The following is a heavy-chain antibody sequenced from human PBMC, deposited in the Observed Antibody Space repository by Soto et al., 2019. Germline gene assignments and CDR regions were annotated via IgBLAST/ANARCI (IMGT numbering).Heavy chain of an antibody. D-gene: IGHD3-3*01. J-gene: IGHJ6*02. V-gene: IGHV3-23*01. CDR3: AKDVPRTTIFGVVIQNYGMDV. CDR2: ISGSGGST. Sequence: GGSLRLSCAASGFTFSSYAMSWVRQAPGKGLEWVSAISGSGGSTYYADSVKGRFTISRDNSKNTLYPQMNSLRAEDTAVYYCAKDVPRTTIFGVVIQNYGMDVWGQGTTVTVSS. CDR1: GFTFSSYA.